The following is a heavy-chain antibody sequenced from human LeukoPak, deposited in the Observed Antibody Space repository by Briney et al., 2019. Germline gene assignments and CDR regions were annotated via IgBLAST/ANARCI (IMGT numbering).Heavy chain of an antibody. J-gene: IGHJ6*03. D-gene: IGHD6-19*01. V-gene: IGHV4-30-4*08. CDR1: GGSISSGDYY. Sequence: SQTLSLTCTVSGGSISSGDYYWSWIRQPPGKGLEWIGYIYYSGSTYYNPSLKSRVTISVDTSKKQFSLKLSSVTAADTAVYYCARVDSSGWPGGYYYYMDVWGKGTTVTVSS. CDR3: ARVDSSGWPGGYYYYMDV. CDR2: IYYSGST.